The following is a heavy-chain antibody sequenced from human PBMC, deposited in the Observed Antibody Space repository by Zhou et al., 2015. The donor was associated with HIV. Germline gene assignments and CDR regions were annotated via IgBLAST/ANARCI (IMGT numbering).Heavy chain of an antibody. J-gene: IGHJ2*01. CDR1: GGTFSTYG. V-gene: IGHV1-69*06. CDR2: IIPLTGTS. D-gene: IGHD6-6*01. Sequence: LVQSGTEVRKPGSSVKVSCKASGGTFSTYGITWVRQAPGQGLEWMGGIIPLTGTSKNAQKFQGRVTFTADRSATTAYMELRSLKSEDTAMYYCARDRGGARPAWRYFDLWGRGTLVTVSS. CDR3: ARDRGGARPAWRYFDL.